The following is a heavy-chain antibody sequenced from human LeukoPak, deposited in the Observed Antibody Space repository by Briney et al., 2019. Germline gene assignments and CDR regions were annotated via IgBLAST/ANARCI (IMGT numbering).Heavy chain of an antibody. V-gene: IGHV3-11*06. CDR1: GFTFSDYY. J-gene: IGHJ5*02. CDR2: INNRSSHT. D-gene: IGHD5-24*01. Sequence: PGRSLRLSCAASGFTFSDYYMSWVRQAPGKGLEWVAYINNRSSHTNYAYPVKGRFTISRDNAKNSVYLQMHSLRVADTAVYYCARVFGEDGYNSLSLLSWGQGTLVTVSS. CDR3: ARVFGEDGYNSLSLLS.